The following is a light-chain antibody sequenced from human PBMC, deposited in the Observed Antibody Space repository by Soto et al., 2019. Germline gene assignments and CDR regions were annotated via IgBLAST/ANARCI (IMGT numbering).Light chain of an antibody. CDR2: DVR. CDR3: SSYTSSSTVV. J-gene: IGLJ2*01. CDR1: SSDVGGYNY. V-gene: IGLV2-14*01. Sequence: QSALTQPASVSGSPGQSITISCTGTSSDVGGYNYVSWYQQHPGKAPKLMIYDVRNRPSGVSNRCSGSKYGNTASLTISGLQSEDEADYYCSSYTSSSTVVFGGGTKVTVL.